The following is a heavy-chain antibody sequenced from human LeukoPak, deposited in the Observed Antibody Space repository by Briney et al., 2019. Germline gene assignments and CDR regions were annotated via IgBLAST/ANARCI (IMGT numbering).Heavy chain of an antibody. V-gene: IGHV1-8*01. D-gene: IGHD1-26*01. CDR1: GYTFTSYD. J-gene: IGHJ4*02. CDR3: ARGRPVQREDY. Sequence: ASVKVSCKASGYTFTSYDINWVRQATGQGLEWMGWMDPNSGNTGYAQKFQGRVTMTRNTSISTAYMEPSSLRSEDTAVYYCARGRPVQREDYWGQGTLVTVSS. CDR2: MDPNSGNT.